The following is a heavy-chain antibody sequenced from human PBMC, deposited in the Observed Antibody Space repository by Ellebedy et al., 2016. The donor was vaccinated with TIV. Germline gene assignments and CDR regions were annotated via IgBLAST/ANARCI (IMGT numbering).Heavy chain of an antibody. CDR2: ISYNGRNT. CDR3: AKDRHPFITTWYQNYFDY. Sequence: PGGSLRLSCGGSGFSFETYGMHWVRQTPGKGLEWVAAISYNGRNTYYADFVKGRFTVSRDNFNYTLYLQMNSLRAEDTSIYHCAKDRHPFITTWYQNYFDYWGQGTPVTVSS. CDR1: GFSFETYG. D-gene: IGHD6-13*01. J-gene: IGHJ4*02. V-gene: IGHV3-30*18.